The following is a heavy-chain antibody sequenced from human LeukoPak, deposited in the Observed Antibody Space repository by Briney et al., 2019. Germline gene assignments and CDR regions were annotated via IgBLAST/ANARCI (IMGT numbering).Heavy chain of an antibody. CDR2: IYYSGST. V-gene: IGHV4-39*07. Sequence: SETLSLTCTVSGGSISSSSYYWGWIRQPPGKGLEWIGSIYYSGSTYYNPSLKSRVTISVDTSKNQFSLKLSSVTAADTAVYYCARGKEVINMLRGAKAGYYFDYWGQGTLVTVSS. CDR1: GGSISSSSYY. CDR3: ARGKEVINMLRGAKAGYYFDY. J-gene: IGHJ4*02. D-gene: IGHD3-10*01.